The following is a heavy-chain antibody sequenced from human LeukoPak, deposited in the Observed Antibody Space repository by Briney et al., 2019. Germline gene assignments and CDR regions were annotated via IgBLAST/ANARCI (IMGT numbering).Heavy chain of an antibody. V-gene: IGHV4-34*01. D-gene: IGHD1-26*01. Sequence: SETLSLTCAVYGGSFSGYYWSWIRQPPGKGLEWIGEINHSGSTNYNPSLKSRVTISVDTSKNQFSLKLSSVTAADTAVYYCARGWWDHRPDYWGQGTLVTVSS. J-gene: IGHJ4*02. CDR2: INHSGST. CDR3: ARGWWDHRPDY. CDR1: GGSFSGYY.